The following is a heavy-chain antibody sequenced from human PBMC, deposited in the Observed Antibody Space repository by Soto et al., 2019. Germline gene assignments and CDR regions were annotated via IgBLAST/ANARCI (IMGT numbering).Heavy chain of an antibody. D-gene: IGHD1-1*01. CDR1: GYTFTSSG. CDR3: ARGRYGDY. CDR2: ISAHNGNT. V-gene: IGHV1-18*01. J-gene: IGHJ4*02. Sequence: QVHLVQSGAEVKKPGASVKVTCKGYGYTFTSSGITWVRQARGQGLEWMGWISAHNGNTDYAQKLQGRVTVTRDTSTSTAYMELRSLRSDDTAVYYCARGRYGDYWGQGALVTFSS.